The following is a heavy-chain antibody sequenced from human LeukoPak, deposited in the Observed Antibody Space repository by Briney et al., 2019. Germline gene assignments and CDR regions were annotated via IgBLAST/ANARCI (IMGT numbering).Heavy chain of an antibody. CDR3: ARGYDSSGYIYYYYYMDV. CDR2: INHSGST. J-gene: IGHJ6*03. Sequence: SETLSLTCAVYGGSFSGYYWSWIRQPPGKGLEWIGEINHSGSTNYNPSLKSRVTISVDTSKNQFSLKLSSVTAADTAVYYCARGYDSSGYIYYYYYMDVWGKGTTVTISS. V-gene: IGHV4-34*01. D-gene: IGHD3-22*01. CDR1: GGSFSGYY.